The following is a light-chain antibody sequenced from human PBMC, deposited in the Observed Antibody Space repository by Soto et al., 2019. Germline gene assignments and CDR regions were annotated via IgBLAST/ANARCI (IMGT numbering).Light chain of an antibody. CDR1: QSVSSS. Sequence: EIVLTQSPATLSLSPGETATLSCRASQSVSSSLAWYQQKPGQTPRLLIYDASNRATGIPARFSGSGSGTDFTLTVSSLEPEDFTVYYCQQRSRWPLTFGGGTKVDIK. J-gene: IGKJ4*01. V-gene: IGKV3-11*01. CDR3: QQRSRWPLT. CDR2: DAS.